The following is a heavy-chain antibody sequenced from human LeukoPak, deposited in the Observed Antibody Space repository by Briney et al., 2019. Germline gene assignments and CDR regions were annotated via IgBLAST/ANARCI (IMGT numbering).Heavy chain of an antibody. CDR2: ISAYNGNT. Sequence: ASVKVSCKASGYTFTSYGISWARQAPGQGLEWMGWISAYNGNTNYAQKLQGRVTMTEDTSTDTAYMELSSLRSEDTAVYYCATGAGGLVGASFDYWGQGTLVTVSS. J-gene: IGHJ4*02. V-gene: IGHV1-18*01. CDR1: GYTFTSYG. D-gene: IGHD1-26*01. CDR3: ATGAGGLVGASFDY.